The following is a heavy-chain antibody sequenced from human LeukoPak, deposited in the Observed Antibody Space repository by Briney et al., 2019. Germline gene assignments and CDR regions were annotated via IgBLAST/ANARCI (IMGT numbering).Heavy chain of an antibody. Sequence: LGGSLRLSCAASGFTFSSYGMSWVRQAAGKGLEWVSAISGSGGSTYYADSVKGRFTISRDNSKNTLYLQMNSLRAEDTAVYYCAKDRAVEVVALNYYYYYYMDVWGKGTTVTISS. CDR2: ISGSGGST. CDR1: GFTFSSYG. V-gene: IGHV3-23*01. CDR3: AKDRAVEVVALNYYYYYYMDV. J-gene: IGHJ6*03. D-gene: IGHD2-15*01.